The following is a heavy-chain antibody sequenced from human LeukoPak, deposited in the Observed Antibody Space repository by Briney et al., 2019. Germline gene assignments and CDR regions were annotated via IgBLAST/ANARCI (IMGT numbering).Heavy chain of an antibody. V-gene: IGHV1-46*01. D-gene: IGHD6-19*01. CDR1: GYTFTSYY. J-gene: IGHJ6*02. Sequence: ASVTVSCKASGYTFTSYYMHWVRQAPGQGLEWMGVINPSGGSTSYAQKFQGRVTMTRDTSTSTVYMELSSLRSEDTAVYYCARDGYPPLTAVAGTYETYYYYGMDVWGQGTTVTVSS. CDR3: ARDGYPPLTAVAGTYETYYYYGMDV. CDR2: INPSGGST.